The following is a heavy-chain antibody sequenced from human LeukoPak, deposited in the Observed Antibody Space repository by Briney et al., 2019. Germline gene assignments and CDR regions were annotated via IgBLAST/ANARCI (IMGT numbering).Heavy chain of an antibody. D-gene: IGHD5-24*01. J-gene: IGHJ4*02. V-gene: IGHV4-59*08. CDR1: GGSISSYY. CDR2: IYYSGST. Sequence: SETLSPTCTVSGGSISSYYWSWIRQPPGKGLEWIGYIYYSGSTNYNPSLKSRVTISVDTSKNQFSLKLSSVTAADTAVYYCAGLIEMATIGYWGQGTLVTVSS. CDR3: AGLIEMATIGY.